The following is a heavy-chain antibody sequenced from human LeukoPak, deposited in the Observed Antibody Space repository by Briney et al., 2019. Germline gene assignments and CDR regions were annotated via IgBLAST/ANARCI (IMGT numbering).Heavy chain of an antibody. CDR3: ARYSSIYYFDY. J-gene: IGHJ4*02. CDR2: IKQDGSEK. V-gene: IGHV3-7*01. Sequence: SWIRQHPGKGLEWVANIKQDGSEKYYVDSVKGRFTISRDNAKNSLYLQMNSLRAEDTAVYYCARYSSIYYFDYWGQGTLVTVSS. D-gene: IGHD2-15*01.